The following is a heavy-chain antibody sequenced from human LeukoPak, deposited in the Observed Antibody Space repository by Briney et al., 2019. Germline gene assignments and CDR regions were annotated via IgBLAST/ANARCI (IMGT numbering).Heavy chain of an antibody. CDR1: GGSISSSNW. D-gene: IGHD3-10*01. CDR2: IYHSGST. J-gene: IGHJ4*02. V-gene: IGHV4-4*02. CDR3: ARVGVRGTYYFDY. Sequence: SGTLSLTCAVSGGSISSSNWWSWVRQPPGKGLEWIGEIYHSGSTYYNPSLKSRVTISVDRSKNQFSLKLSSVTAADTAVYYCARVGVRGTYYFDYWGQGTLVTVSS.